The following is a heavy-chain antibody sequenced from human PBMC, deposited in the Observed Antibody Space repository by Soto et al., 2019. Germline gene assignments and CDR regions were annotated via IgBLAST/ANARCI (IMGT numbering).Heavy chain of an antibody. Sequence: ASVKVSCKASGGTFSNSAISWVRQAPGQGLEWMGGIMPIFRTPDYAQKFQGRVTITADESTSTAYMELTGLRSDDTAVYYCASDKDRLQLGGNYYYILDVWGQGTTVTAP. V-gene: IGHV1-69*13. CDR1: GGTFSNSA. CDR3: ASDKDRLQLGGNYYYILDV. D-gene: IGHD5-12*01. CDR2: IMPIFRTP. J-gene: IGHJ6*02.